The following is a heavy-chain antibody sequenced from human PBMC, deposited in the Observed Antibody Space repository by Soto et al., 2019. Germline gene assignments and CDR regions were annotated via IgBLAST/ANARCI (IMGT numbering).Heavy chain of an antibody. V-gene: IGHV3-23*01. CDR3: AKETYYDFWSGYYRLDYYYYGMDV. CDR1: GFTFSSYA. CDR2: ISGSGGST. D-gene: IGHD3-3*01. Sequence: SGGSLRLSCAASGFTFSSYAMSWVRQAPGKGLEWVSAISGSGGSTYYADYVKGRFTISRDNSKNTLYLQMNSLRAEDTAVYYCAKETYYDFWSGYYRLDYYYYGMDVWGQGTTVTVSS. J-gene: IGHJ6*02.